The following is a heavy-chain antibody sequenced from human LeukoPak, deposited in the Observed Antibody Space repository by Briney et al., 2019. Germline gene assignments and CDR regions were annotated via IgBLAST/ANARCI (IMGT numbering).Heavy chain of an antibody. D-gene: IGHD5-18*01. J-gene: IGHJ4*02. CDR2: ISGSGGST. CDR1: GFTFSSYA. V-gene: IGHV3-23*01. CDR3: ASAYSYGLGDLFDY. Sequence: GGSLRLSCAASGFTFSSYAMSWVRQAPGKGLEWVSAISGSGGSTYYADSVKGRFTISRDNSKSTLYLQMNSLRAEDTAVYYCASAYSYGLGDLFDYWGQGTLVTVSS.